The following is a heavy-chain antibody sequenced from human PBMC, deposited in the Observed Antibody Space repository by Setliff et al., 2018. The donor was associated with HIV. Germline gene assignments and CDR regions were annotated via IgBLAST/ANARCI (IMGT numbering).Heavy chain of an antibody. CDR2: LYSGGST. D-gene: IGHD2-2*01. J-gene: IGHJ4*02. V-gene: IGHV3-53*01. CDR3: AKGAVPAAIGGYYFDS. Sequence: GGSLRLSCAASGFTVSSNYMTWVRQAPGKGLEWVSVLYSGGSTYYADSVKGRFTISRDNSKNTMYLQMNSLRAEDTAVYFCAKGAVPAAIGGYYFDSWGQGTLVTVSS. CDR1: GFTVSSNY.